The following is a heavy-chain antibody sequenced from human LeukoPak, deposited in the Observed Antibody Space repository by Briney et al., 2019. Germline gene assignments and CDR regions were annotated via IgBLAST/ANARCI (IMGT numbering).Heavy chain of an antibody. CDR3: ASGLAVTATTYWYFDL. Sequence: GGSLRLSCAASGFTFSSYGMSWVRQAPGKGLEWVSTISGSGGETNYADSVKGRFTISRDNSKHTLYLQMSSLRAEDTAVHYCASGLAVTATTYWYFDLWGRGTLVTVSS. J-gene: IGHJ2*01. V-gene: IGHV3-23*01. CDR2: ISGSGGET. D-gene: IGHD2-21*02. CDR1: GFTFSSYG.